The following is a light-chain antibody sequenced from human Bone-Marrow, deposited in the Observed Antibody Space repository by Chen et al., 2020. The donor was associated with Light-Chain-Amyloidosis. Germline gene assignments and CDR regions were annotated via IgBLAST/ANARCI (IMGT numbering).Light chain of an antibody. CDR2: RAT. CDR1: DLPTKY. Sequence: SYELTQPPSVSVSPGQTARITCSGDDLPTKYAYWYQQKPGQAPVLVIHRATERPSGISERCSGSGAGTTATLTISGVQAEDEADDHCQSADSSGTYEVIFGGGTKLTVL. J-gene: IGLJ2*01. CDR3: QSADSSGTYEVI. V-gene: IGLV3-25*03.